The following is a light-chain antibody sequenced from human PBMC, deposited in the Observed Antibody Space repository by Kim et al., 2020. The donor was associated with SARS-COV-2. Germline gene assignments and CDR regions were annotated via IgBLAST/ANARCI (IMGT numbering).Light chain of an antibody. Sequence: NFMLTQPHSVSESPGKTVTISCTRSSGSIASNYVQWYQQRPGSAPTTEIYEDNQRPSGVPDRFSGSIDSSSNSASLTISGLKTEDEADYYCQSYDSSNRVFGGGTKLTVL. J-gene: IGLJ3*02. V-gene: IGLV6-57*04. CDR1: SGSIASNY. CDR2: EDN. CDR3: QSYDSSNRV.